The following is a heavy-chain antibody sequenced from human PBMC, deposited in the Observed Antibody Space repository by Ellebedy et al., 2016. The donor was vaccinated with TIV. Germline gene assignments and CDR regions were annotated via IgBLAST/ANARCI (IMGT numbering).Heavy chain of an antibody. D-gene: IGHD3-9*01. CDR3: ARGTWLDY. J-gene: IGHJ4*02. V-gene: IGHV3-11*01. Sequence: GESLKISCAASGFTFSDHYMSWIRQAPGKGLEWVSYISSSDNTMYYADSVKGRFTISRDNAKNSLSLQLNSLRADDTAVYYCARGTWLDYWGQGTLVTVSS. CDR2: ISSSDNTM. CDR1: GFTFSDHY.